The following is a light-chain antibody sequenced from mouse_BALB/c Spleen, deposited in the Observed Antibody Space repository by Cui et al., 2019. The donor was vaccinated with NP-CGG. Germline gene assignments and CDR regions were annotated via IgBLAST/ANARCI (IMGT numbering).Light chain of an antibody. V-gene: IGLV1*01. CDR3: ALWYSNHWV. CDR1: TGAVTTSNY. CDR2: GTN. Sequence: QAVVTQESALTTSPGETVTLTCRSSTGAVTTSNYANWVQEKPDYLFTGLIGGTNNRVPGVPARFSGSLIGDKAALTIPGAQTEDEAIYFCALWYSNHWVFGGGTKLTVL. J-gene: IGLJ1*01.